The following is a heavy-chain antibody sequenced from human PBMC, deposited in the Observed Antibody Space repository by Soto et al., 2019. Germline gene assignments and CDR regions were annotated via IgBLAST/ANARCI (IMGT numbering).Heavy chain of an antibody. J-gene: IGHJ6*02. CDR3: AKDSCRGWLQPSGMEV. D-gene: IGHD5-18*01. CDR1: GFTFSSYA. Sequence: EVQLLESGGGLVQPGGSLRLSCAASGFTFSSYAMSWVRQAPGKGLEWVSAISGSGGSTYYADSVKGRFTISRDNSKNTLYLQMNSLRAEDTDVYYFAKDSCRGWLQPSGMEVWGPGTTVTVSS. CDR2: ISGSGGST. V-gene: IGHV3-23*01.